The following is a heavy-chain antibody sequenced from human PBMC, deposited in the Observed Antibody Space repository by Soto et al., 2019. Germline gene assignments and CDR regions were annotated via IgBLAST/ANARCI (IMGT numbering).Heavy chain of an antibody. Sequence: QVQLVESGGGAVQPGRSLRLSCAASGFTFSSYAMHWVRQAPGKGLEWVAVISYDGSNKYYADSVKGRFTISRDNSKNTLYLQMNSLRAEDTAVYYCARGAWFGELFGWFDPWGQGTLVTVSS. CDR3: ARGAWFGELFGWFDP. D-gene: IGHD3-10*01. J-gene: IGHJ5*02. V-gene: IGHV3-30-3*01. CDR2: ISYDGSNK. CDR1: GFTFSSYA.